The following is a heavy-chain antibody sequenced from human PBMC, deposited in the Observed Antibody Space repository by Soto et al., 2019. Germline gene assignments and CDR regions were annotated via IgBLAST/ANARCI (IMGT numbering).Heavy chain of an antibody. Sequence: SQTLSLTCAISGDSVSSNSAAWNWIRQSPSRGLEWLGRTYYRSKWYNDYAVSVKSRITINPDTSKNQFSLQLNSVTPEDTAAYYCARGAYCSGGSCYRNYYYYGMDVWGQGTTVTVSS. D-gene: IGHD2-15*01. J-gene: IGHJ6*02. V-gene: IGHV6-1*01. CDR1: GDSVSSNSAA. CDR3: ARGAYCSGGSCYRNYYYYGMDV. CDR2: TYYRSKWYN.